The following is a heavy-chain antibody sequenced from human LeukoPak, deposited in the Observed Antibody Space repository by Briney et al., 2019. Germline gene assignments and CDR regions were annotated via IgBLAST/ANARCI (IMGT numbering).Heavy chain of an antibody. CDR3: ATYLGDGYKLDY. D-gene: IGHD5-24*01. CDR1: GRSISSPNW. Sequence: PSGTLSLTCAVSGRSISSPNWWTWVRQPPGKGLEWIGEVFPTGSTNYNPSLRSRVTISLDKTKNQFSLQLNSVTAADTALYYCATYLGDGYKLDYWGQGTLVTVSS. CDR2: VFPTGST. J-gene: IGHJ4*02. V-gene: IGHV4-4*02.